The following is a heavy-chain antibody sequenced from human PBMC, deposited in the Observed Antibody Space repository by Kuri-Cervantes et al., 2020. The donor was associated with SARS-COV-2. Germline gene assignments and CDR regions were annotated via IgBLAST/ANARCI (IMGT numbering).Heavy chain of an antibody. Sequence: ASVKVFCKASGYTFTGYYMHWVRQAPGQGLEWMGWINPNSGGTNYAQKFQGRVTMTRDTSISTAYMELSRLRSDDTAVYYCAREFGFSVLLCWFDPWGQGTLVTVSS. J-gene: IGHJ5*02. D-gene: IGHD2-2*01. V-gene: IGHV1-2*02. CDR3: AREFGFSVLLCWFDP. CDR2: INPNSGGT. CDR1: GYTFTGYY.